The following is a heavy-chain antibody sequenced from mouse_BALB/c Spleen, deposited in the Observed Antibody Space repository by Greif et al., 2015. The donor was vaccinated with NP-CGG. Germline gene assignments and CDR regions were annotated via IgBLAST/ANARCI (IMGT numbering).Heavy chain of an antibody. V-gene: IGHV2-9*02. D-gene: IGHD2-10*02. CDR2: IWAGGST. Sequence: VKLVESGPGLVAPSQSLSITCTVSGFSLTGYGVHWVRQPPGKGLEWLGVIWAGGSTNYNSALMSRLSISKDNSKSQVFLKMNSLQTDDTAMYYCARDSGYGNYFDYWGQGTTLTVSS. CDR1: GFSLTGYG. J-gene: IGHJ2*01. CDR3: ARDSGYGNYFDY.